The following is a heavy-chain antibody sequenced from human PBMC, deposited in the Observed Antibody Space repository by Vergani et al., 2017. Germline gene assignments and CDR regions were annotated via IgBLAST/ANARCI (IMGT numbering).Heavy chain of an antibody. V-gene: IGHV3-33*01. J-gene: IGHJ6*03. CDR2: IWYDGSKE. CDR1: GFTLSSHA. D-gene: IGHD2-8*01. Sequence: QVQLEESGGGVVQPGRSLRLSCAGSGFTLSSHAMHWVRQAPGKGLEGVAFIWYDGSKEYYADSVKGRFTISRDNSKNTLYLQVNNLRAADTAVYYCARSRCWAHGVCYMTYCCYMDVWGKGTAVTVSS. CDR3: ARSRCWAHGVCYMTYCCYMDV.